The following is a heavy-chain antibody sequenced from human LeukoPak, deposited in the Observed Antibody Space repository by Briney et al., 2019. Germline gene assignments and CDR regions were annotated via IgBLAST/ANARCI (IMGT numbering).Heavy chain of an antibody. V-gene: IGHV4-34*01. CDR3: RYDVNRDYYYYMDV. CDR1: GGSFSGYY. D-gene: IGHD3-10*02. J-gene: IGHJ6*03. CDR2: INHSGST. Sequence: SETLSLTCAVYGGSFSGYYWNWIRQPPGKGLEWIGEINHSGSTNYNASLKSRVTISVDTSKNQFSLKLSSVTAADTAVYYCRYDVNRDYYYYMDVWGKGTTVTVSS.